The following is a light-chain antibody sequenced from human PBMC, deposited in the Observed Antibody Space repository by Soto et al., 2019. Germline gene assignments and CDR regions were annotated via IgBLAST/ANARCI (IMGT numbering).Light chain of an antibody. CDR3: QQYAGPPET. Sequence: EIVLTQSPNTLSLFPGEKATLSCRASQNFGSRSLAWYQQKPGQAPRLLVYGASTRATGCPDRFSGSGSGTDFTLTINRLEPEDFAVYYCQQYAGPPETFGQGTKVDIK. CDR1: QNFGSRS. J-gene: IGKJ1*01. V-gene: IGKV3-20*01. CDR2: GAS.